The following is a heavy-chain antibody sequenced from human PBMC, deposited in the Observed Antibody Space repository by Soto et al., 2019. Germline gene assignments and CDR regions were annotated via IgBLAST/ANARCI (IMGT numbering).Heavy chain of an antibody. D-gene: IGHD2-2*01. CDR3: AKDRWDIVVVPAAILYFDY. J-gene: IGHJ4*02. CDR2: ISGSGGST. Sequence: GGSLRLSCAASGFTFSSYAMSWVRQAPGKGLEWVSAISGSGGSTYYADSVKGRFTISRDNSKNTLYLQMNSLRAEDTAVYYCAKDRWDIVVVPAAILYFDYWGQGTLVTVSS. V-gene: IGHV3-23*01. CDR1: GFTFSSYA.